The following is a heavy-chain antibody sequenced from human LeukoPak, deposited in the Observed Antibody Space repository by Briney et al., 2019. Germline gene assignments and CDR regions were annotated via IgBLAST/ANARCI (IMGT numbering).Heavy chain of an antibody. J-gene: IGHJ6*03. CDR3: ARALYYDFWSGLTNRYYVDV. V-gene: IGHV4-59*01. D-gene: IGHD3-3*01. Sequence: SETLSLTCTVSGGSISSYYWSWIRQPPGKGLEWIGYIYYSGSTNYNPSLKSRVTISVDTSKNQFSLKLSSVTAADTAVYYCARALYYDFWSGLTNRYYVDVWGKGTTVTVSS. CDR2: IYYSGST. CDR1: GGSISSYY.